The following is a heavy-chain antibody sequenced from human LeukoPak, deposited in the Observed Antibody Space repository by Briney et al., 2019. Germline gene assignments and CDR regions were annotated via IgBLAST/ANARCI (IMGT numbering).Heavy chain of an antibody. Sequence: GGSLILSCAASGFTFSSHNTIWVRQAPGKGLEWVSSISSSSSYIYYADSVKGRLTISRHNAKNSLYLQMNSLRVEDTAVYYCARDSSGWSNWFDPWGQGTLVTVSS. D-gene: IGHD6-19*01. CDR3: ARDSSGWSNWFDP. V-gene: IGHV3-21*01. CDR1: GFTFSSHN. CDR2: ISSSSSYI. J-gene: IGHJ5*02.